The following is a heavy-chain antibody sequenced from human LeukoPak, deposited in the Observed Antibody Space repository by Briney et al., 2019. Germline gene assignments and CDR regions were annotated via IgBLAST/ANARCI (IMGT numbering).Heavy chain of an antibody. CDR1: GFTFSGSA. V-gene: IGHV3-73*01. CDR3: ARLGGIAVTGAIDY. CDR2: IRSKANSYAT. D-gene: IGHD6-19*01. J-gene: IGHJ4*02. Sequence: PGGSLRLSCAASGFTFSGSAMHWVRQASGKGLEWVGRIRSKANSYATAYAASVKGRFTISRDNAKNTLYLQMNSLRAEDTAVYYCARLGGIAVTGAIDYWGQGTLVTVSS.